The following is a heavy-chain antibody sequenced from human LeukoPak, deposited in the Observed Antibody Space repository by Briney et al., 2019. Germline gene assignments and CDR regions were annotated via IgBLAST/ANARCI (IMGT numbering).Heavy chain of an antibody. CDR3: VSTVGGDLDVCCFDY. D-gene: IGHD3-10*01. Sequence: GASVKVSCKAAGYFSRNHYRHCVRQAPGRGFEWMGWISRRSGATKIAEKFQGRVTLTSDTSISTAYVELTNLASDDTAVYYCVSTVGGDLDVCCFDYWGQGTLVIVSS. CDR2: ISRRSGAT. V-gene: IGHV1-2*02. CDR1: GYFSRNHY. J-gene: IGHJ4*02.